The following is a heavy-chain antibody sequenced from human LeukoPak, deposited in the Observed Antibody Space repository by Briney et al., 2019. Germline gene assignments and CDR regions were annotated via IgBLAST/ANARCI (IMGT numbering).Heavy chain of an antibody. CDR2: NYPDDSDT. Sequence: SLMTSSNGSEYSFTSYWIGWGRQLPGKGLEWMWINYPDDSDTRYSPSFQGQVTISADKSISTAYLQWSSLKAADTAMYYCARRVGGGYKNWFDSWGQGTLVTVSS. D-gene: IGHD1-1*01. V-gene: IGHV5-51*01. CDR3: ARRVGGGYKNWFDS. J-gene: IGHJ5*01. CDR1: EYSFTSYW.